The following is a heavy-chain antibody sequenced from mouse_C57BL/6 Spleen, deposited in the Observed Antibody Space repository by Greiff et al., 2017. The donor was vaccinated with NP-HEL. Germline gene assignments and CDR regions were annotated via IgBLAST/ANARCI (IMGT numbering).Heavy chain of an antibody. CDR2: IYPGSGST. J-gene: IGHJ2*01. V-gene: IGHV1-55*01. CDR1: GYTFTSYW. D-gene: IGHD1-1*01. Sequence: QVQLQQPGAELVKPGASVKMSCKASGYTFTSYWITWVKQRPGQGLEWIGDIYPGSGSTNYNEKFKSKATLTVDTSSSTAYMQLSSLTSEDSAVDYCAPGRYYSGKGGDFDYWGQGTTLTVSS. CDR3: APGRYYSGKGGDFDY.